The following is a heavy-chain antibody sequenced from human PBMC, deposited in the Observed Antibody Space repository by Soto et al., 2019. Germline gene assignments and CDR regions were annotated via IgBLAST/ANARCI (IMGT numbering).Heavy chain of an antibody. Sequence: ASVKVSCKASGYTFTGYYMHWVRQAPGQGLEWIGWINPNSGGTNYAQKFQGRVTMTRDTSISTAYMELSRMRSDDTAVYYCAVLWFGELLEPTDYWGQGTLVTVSS. D-gene: IGHD3-10*01. CDR2: INPNSGGT. V-gene: IGHV1-2*02. CDR3: AVLWFGELLEPTDY. CDR1: GYTFTGYY. J-gene: IGHJ4*02.